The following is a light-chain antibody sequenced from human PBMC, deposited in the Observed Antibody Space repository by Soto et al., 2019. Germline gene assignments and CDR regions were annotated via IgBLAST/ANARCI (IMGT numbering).Light chain of an antibody. CDR2: GAS. CDR1: QDISNY. J-gene: IGKJ1*01. CDR3: QNYTRAPWT. V-gene: IGKV1-27*01. Sequence: DIQMTQSPSSLSASVGDRVTITCRSSQDISNYLAWYKHKPGKVPKLLIYGASTLQSGVPSRFSGSGSGTDFTLTISSLQTEDVATYYCQNYTRAPWTFGQGTKVESK.